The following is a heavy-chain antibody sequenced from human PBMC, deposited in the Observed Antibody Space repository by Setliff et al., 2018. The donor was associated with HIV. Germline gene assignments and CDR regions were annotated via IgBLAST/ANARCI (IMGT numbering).Heavy chain of an antibody. CDR3: ARLSRGGTETTLDY. Sequence: PSETLSLTCTLSGDSVTTPYYWSWIRQPPGKGLEWVGYIYYSGSTNYNPSLKSRVTISVDTSKNQFSLKLSSVTAADTAVYYCARLSRGGTETTLDYWGQGILVTVSS. D-gene: IGHD4-4*01. J-gene: IGHJ4*02. CDR1: GDSVTTPYY. CDR2: IYYSGST. V-gene: IGHV4-59*02.